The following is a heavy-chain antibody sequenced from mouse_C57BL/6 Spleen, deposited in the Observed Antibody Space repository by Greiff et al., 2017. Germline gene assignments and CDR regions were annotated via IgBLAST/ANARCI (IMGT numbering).Heavy chain of an antibody. CDR2: ILPGSGSP. CDR3: ARPGDSNYEAWFAY. D-gene: IGHD2-5*01. CDR1: GYTFTGYW. Sequence: VQLQQSGAELMKPGASVKLSCKATGYTFTGYWIEWVKQRPGHGLEWIGEILPGSGSPNYNAKFKGKATFTADTSTTTAYMQLSSLTPEDSAIYYCARPGDSNYEAWFAYWGQGTLVTVSA. V-gene: IGHV1-9*01. J-gene: IGHJ3*01.